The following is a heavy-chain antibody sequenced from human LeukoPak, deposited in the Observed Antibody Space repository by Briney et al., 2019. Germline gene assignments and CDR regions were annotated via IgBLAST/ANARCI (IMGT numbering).Heavy chain of an antibody. J-gene: IGHJ6*02. CDR1: GFSFRTYS. V-gene: IGHV3-33*01. Sequence: GGSLRLSCAASGFSFRTYSMHWVRQAPGKGLEWVAIIWYDGSDKYFADSVKGRFTISRDNSKNTLYLQMNSLRAEDTAVYYCARDVSYGVDVWGQGTTVAVSS. CDR3: ARDVSYGVDV. CDR2: IWYDGSDK.